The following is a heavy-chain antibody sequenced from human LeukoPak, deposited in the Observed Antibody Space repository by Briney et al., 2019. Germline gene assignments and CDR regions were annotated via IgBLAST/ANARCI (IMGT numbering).Heavy chain of an antibody. V-gene: IGHV3-74*01. J-gene: IGHJ4*02. CDR2: FNTDGTGT. Sequence: GGSLRLSCEASGFTFSSDWIHWVRQAPGKGLVSVSCFNTDGTGTTYADSVKGRFTISRDNSKSTLYLQMNSLRAEDTAVYYCAKDLDCSTASCRPDYWGQGTLVTVSS. CDR3: AKDLDCSTASCRPDY. D-gene: IGHD2-2*01. CDR1: GFTFSSDW.